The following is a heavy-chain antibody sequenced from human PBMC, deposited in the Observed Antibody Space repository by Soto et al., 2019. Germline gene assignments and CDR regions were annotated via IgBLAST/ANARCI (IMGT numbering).Heavy chain of an antibody. Sequence: ASWKVYCKASGYTFTTLGVTWVRQAPGQGLEWMGWISTYNGDTRVAQQHQGRVTLTTDTSTNAAHMELRSLRSDDTAIYYCARTEGRSTRGDYWGQGTLVTVSS. D-gene: IGHD2-8*01. CDR1: GYTFTTLG. CDR3: ARTEGRSTRGDY. J-gene: IGHJ4*02. CDR2: ISTYNGDT. V-gene: IGHV1-18*01.